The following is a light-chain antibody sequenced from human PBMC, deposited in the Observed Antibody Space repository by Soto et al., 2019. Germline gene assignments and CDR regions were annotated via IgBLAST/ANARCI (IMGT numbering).Light chain of an antibody. CDR3: SSYTSSSTQV. CDR1: SSYVGFYDF. V-gene: IGLV2-14*01. Sequence: QSVLTQPASVSGSPGQSITVSCTGTSSYVGFYDFVSWYQQHPGKAPKLMIYDVSNRPSGVSNRFSGSKSGNTASLTISGLQAEDEADYYCSSYTSSSTQVFGTGTKVTVL. CDR2: DVS. J-gene: IGLJ1*01.